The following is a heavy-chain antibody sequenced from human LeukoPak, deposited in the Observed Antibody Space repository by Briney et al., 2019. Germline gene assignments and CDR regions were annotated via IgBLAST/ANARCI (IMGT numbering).Heavy chain of an antibody. Sequence: SETLSLSCTVSGGSIYTYTMICISQPAGKGLEFIGRNNFAGRGYYNPSLKSRVTMSVDSPSNQFSLELTSVTAADTAVYYCARDRHHSSSSHLDYWGQGILVTVSS. CDR1: GGSIYTYT. CDR3: ARDRHHSSSSHLDY. CDR2: NNFAGRG. V-gene: IGHV4-4*07. D-gene: IGHD2/OR15-2a*01. J-gene: IGHJ4*02.